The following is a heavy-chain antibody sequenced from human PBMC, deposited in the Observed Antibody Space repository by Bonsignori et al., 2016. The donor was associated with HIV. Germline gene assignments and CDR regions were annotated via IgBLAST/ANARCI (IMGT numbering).Heavy chain of an antibody. CDR3: ANRLWFGDKQQKTDY. D-gene: IGHD3-10*01. Sequence: WIRQPPGKGLEWVSAISGSGGSTYYADSVKGRFTISRDNSKNTLYLQMNSLRAEDTAVYYCANRLWFGDKQQKTDYWGQGTLVTVSS. V-gene: IGHV3-23*01. CDR2: ISGSGGST. J-gene: IGHJ4*02.